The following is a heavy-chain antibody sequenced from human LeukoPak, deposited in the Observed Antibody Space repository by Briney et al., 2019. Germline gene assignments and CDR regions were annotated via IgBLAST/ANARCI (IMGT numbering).Heavy chain of an antibody. V-gene: IGHV3-21*01. Sequence: PGRSLRLSCAASGFIFSSYWMSWVRQAPGKGLEWVSFISSSSSYIYYADSVKGRFTTSRDNAKNSLYLKMNSLRAEDTAVYYCAGGYSSSWYRFDPWGQGTLVTVSS. J-gene: IGHJ5*02. D-gene: IGHD6-13*01. CDR3: AGGYSSSWYRFDP. CDR2: ISSSSSYI. CDR1: GFIFSSYW.